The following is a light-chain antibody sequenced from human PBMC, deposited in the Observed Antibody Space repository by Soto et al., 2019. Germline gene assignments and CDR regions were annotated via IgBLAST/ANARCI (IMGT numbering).Light chain of an antibody. V-gene: IGKV1-5*01. Sequence: DIQMTQSPSTLSASVGDRVTITCRASQSISRWLAWYQQKPGKAPKVLIYESSLLQSGVPSRFRRSGSGTDFPPPLSRLQPEEFPTYYCQHFKSFPITFGQGTRLEI. J-gene: IGKJ5*01. CDR3: QHFKSFPIT. CDR1: QSISRW. CDR2: ESS.